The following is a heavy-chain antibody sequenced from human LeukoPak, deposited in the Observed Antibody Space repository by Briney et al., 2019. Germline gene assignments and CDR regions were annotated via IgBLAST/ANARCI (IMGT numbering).Heavy chain of an antibody. CDR1: GFTFSSYG. CDR3: AKASMPVDWLLYLDY. J-gene: IGHJ4*02. D-gene: IGHD3-9*01. V-gene: IGHV3-33*06. Sequence: PGGSLRLSCAASGFTFSSYGMHWVRQAPGKGLEWVAVIWYDGSNKYYADSVKGRFTISRDNSKNTLYLQMNSLRAEDTAVYYCAKASMPVDWLLYLDYWGQGTLVTVSS. CDR2: IWYDGSNK.